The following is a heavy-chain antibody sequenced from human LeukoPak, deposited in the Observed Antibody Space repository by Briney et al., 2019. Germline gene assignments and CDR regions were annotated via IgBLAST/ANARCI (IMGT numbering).Heavy chain of an antibody. D-gene: IGHD3-16*02. CDR3: ARSGGIWGSYRYTNGY. CDR1: GYTFTSYD. CDR2: MNPNSGNT. V-gene: IGHV1-8*01. J-gene: IGHJ4*02. Sequence: ASVKVSFTASGYTFTSYDINWVRQAPGQGLEWMGWMNPNSGNTGYAQKFQGRVTMTRNTSISTAYMELSSLRSEDTAVYHCARSGGIWGSYRYTNGYWGQGTLVTVSS.